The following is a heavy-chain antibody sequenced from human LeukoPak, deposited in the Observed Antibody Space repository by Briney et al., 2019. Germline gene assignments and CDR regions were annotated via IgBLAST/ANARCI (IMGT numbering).Heavy chain of an antibody. CDR3: ARSELGYCSGGSCYGNDY. CDR2: IYYSGST. D-gene: IGHD2-15*01. CDR1: RGSISSYY. J-gene: IGHJ4*02. Sequence: SETLSLTCTVSRGSISSYYWSWIRQPPGKGLEWIGYIYYSGSTNYNPSLKSRVTISVDTSKNQFSLKLSSVTAADTAVYYCARSELGYCSGGSCYGNDYWGQGTLVTVSS. V-gene: IGHV4-59*08.